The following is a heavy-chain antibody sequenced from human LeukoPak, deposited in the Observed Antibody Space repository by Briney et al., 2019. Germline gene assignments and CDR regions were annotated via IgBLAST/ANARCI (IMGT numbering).Heavy chain of an antibody. V-gene: IGHV1-2*02. CDR1: GYTFAAYF. J-gene: IGHJ4*02. CDR2: INPTTGDT. D-gene: IGHD6-13*01. CDR3: TRGPATGSFDY. Sequence: ASVKVSCKTSGYTFAAYFMHWMRQAPGQGLEWVGWINPTTGDTSYAQHFQDRVTMTRDTSISTAYMELTRLRSDDTAVYYCTRGPATGSFDYWGQGTLVTVSS.